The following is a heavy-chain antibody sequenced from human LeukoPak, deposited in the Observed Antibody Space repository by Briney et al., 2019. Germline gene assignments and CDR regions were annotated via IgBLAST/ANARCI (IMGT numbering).Heavy chain of an antibody. D-gene: IGHD3-22*01. CDR3: ARGYYDNSGLMPRGSWFDP. Sequence: KVSCKASGGTFSSYAISWVRQMPGKGLEWMGIIYPGDSNTRYSPSFQGQVTISADKSISTAYLQWSSLKASDTAMYYCARGYYDNSGLMPRGSWFDPWGQGTLVTVSS. CDR1: GGTFSSYA. J-gene: IGHJ5*02. V-gene: IGHV5-51*01. CDR2: IYPGDSNT.